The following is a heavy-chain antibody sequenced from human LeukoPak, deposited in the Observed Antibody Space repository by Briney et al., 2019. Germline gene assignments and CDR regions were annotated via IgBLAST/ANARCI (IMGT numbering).Heavy chain of an antibody. Sequence: GVSLRLSCTGSVFTFKSRWVNCVRQATGKGGEWVTSIKEDGSEKHYVDSVSGRFTISRDNAKNSLHLQMSSLRAEDTAVYYCARRGGSYYLNWFDPWGQGTLVTVSS. CDR2: IKEDGSEK. D-gene: IGHD1-26*01. CDR3: ARRGGSYYLNWFDP. V-gene: IGHV3-7*01. J-gene: IGHJ5*02. CDR1: VFTFKSRW.